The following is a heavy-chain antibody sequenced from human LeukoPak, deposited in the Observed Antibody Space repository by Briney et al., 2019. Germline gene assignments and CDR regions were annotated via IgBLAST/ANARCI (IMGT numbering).Heavy chain of an antibody. CDR3: ARTMVAPGAFDI. CDR2: IYTSGST. V-gene: IGHV4-4*07. CDR1: GGSISSYY. Sequence: SETLSLTCTVSGGSISSYYWSWIRQPAGKRLEWIGRIYTSGSTNYNPSLKGRVTMSVDTSKNQFSLKLSSVTAADTAVYYCARTMVAPGAFDIWGQGTMVTVSS. D-gene: IGHD2-15*01. J-gene: IGHJ3*02.